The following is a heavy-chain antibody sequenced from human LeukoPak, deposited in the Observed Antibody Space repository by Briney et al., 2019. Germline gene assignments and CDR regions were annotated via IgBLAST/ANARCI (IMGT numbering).Heavy chain of an antibody. Sequence: SETLSLTCTVSGGSISSGDYYWSWIRQPPGKGLEWIGYIYYSGSTYYNPSLKSRVTISVDTSKNQFSLKLSSVTAADTAVYYCARVRTTYYYGMDVWGQGTTVTVSS. D-gene: IGHD2-2*01. CDR1: GGSISSGDYY. CDR2: IYYSGST. CDR3: ARVRTTYYYGMDV. J-gene: IGHJ6*02. V-gene: IGHV4-30-4*01.